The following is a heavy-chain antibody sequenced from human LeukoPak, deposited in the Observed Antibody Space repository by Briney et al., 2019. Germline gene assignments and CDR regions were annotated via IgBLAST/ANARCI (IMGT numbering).Heavy chain of an antibody. J-gene: IGHJ4*02. CDR2: IRSTANGYAT. D-gene: IGHD1-1*01. CDR1: GFTFSGSA. V-gene: IGHV3-73*01. Sequence: PGGSLRLSCVASGFTFSGSALHWARQASGKGLEWVGRIRSTANGYATAYAASVKGRFTISRDDSKNTAYLQMDSLKTEDTAVYYCTRYNVGFESWGQGTLVTVSS. CDR3: TRYNVGFES.